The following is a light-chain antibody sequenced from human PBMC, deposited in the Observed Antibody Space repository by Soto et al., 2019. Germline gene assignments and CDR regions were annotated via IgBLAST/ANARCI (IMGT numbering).Light chain of an antibody. CDR2: DAS. V-gene: IGKV3-11*01. J-gene: IGKJ3*01. Sequence: EIVLTQSPATLSLSPGERATLSCRASQSVSSYLAWYQQKPGQSPRLLIYDASSRATGIPARFSGSGSGTDFTLTISSLEPEDFAVYYCQQRSNRPLTFGPGTKVDIK. CDR3: QQRSNRPLT. CDR1: QSVSSY.